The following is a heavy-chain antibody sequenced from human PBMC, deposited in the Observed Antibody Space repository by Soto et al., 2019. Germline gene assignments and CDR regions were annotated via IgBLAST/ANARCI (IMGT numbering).Heavy chain of an antibody. CDR2: IYWDDDK. CDR1: GLSLSTTGVG. V-gene: IGHV2-5*02. D-gene: IGHD3-3*01. J-gene: IGHJ4*02. CDR3: AQGLECSYFDY. Sequence: FGPKLVNPTQPLELPCTFSGLSLSTTGVGVAWIRQPPGKALEWLAIIYWDDDKRYITSLKSRLTITKETSKNQMVLRMTHIHTVGTATYFCAQGLECSYFDYRGKGTPVTVSS.